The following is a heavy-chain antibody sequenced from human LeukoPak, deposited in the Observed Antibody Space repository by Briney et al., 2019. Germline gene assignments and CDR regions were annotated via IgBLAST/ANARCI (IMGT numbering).Heavy chain of an antibody. J-gene: IGHJ4*02. V-gene: IGHV3-33*01. CDR2: IWYDGSNK. D-gene: IGHD3-10*01. CDR3: ARALYGSGSSLSPKPSY. CDR1: GFTFSSYG. Sequence: GGSLRLSCAASGFTFSSYGMHWVRQAPGKGLEWVAVIWYDGSNKYYADSVKGRFTISRDNSKNTLYLQMNSLRAEDTAVYYCARALYGSGSSLSPKPSYWGQGTLVTVSS.